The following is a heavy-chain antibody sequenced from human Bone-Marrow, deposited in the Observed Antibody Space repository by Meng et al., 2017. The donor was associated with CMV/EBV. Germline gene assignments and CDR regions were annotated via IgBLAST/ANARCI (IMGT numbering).Heavy chain of an antibody. D-gene: IGHD3-16*01. J-gene: IGHJ6*01. CDR3: ARYTFGGVRVDYYGMDV. CDR2: IYYSGST. Sequence: SENLSLTCTVSGGSISSSSYYWGWIRQPPGKGLEWIGSIYYSGSTYYNPSLKSRVTISVDTSKNQFSLKLSSVTAADTAVYYCARYTFGGVRVDYYGMDVWGQGTTVTVSS. CDR1: GGSISSSSYY. V-gene: IGHV4-39*07.